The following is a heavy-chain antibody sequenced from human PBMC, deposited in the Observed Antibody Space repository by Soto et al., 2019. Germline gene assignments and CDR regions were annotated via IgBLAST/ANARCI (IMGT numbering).Heavy chain of an antibody. Sequence: QLQLQESGPGLVKPSETLSLTCTVSGGSISSSSYYWGWIRQPPGKGLEWIGSIYYSGSTYYNPSLKCRAPIPVDTSKTQFSLKLSSVTAADTAVYYCARHGKQLVLDAFDIWGQGTMVTVSS. CDR3: ARHGKQLVLDAFDI. J-gene: IGHJ3*02. V-gene: IGHV4-39*01. D-gene: IGHD6-6*01. CDR2: IYYSGST. CDR1: GGSISSSSYY.